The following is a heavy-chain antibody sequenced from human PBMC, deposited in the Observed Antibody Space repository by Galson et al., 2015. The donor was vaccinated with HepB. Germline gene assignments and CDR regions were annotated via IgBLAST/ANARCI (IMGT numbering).Heavy chain of an antibody. J-gene: IGHJ6*02. Sequence: SVKVSCKASGGTFSSYTISWVRQAPGQGLEWMGRIIPILGIANYAQKFQGRVTITADKSTSTAYMELSSLRSEDTAVYYCARGCSGCDSYCYYYGMDVWGQGTTVTVSS. CDR2: IIPILGIA. D-gene: IGHD5-12*01. V-gene: IGHV1-69*02. CDR3: ARGCSGCDSYCYYYGMDV. CDR1: GGTFSSYT.